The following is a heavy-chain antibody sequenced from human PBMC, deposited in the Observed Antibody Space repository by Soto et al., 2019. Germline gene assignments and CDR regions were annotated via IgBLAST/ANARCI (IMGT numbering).Heavy chain of an antibody. CDR3: ARVYDSSSWPDYYYYYMDV. Sequence: GASVKVSCKASGYTSTSYDINWVRQATGQGLEWMGWMNPNSGNTGYVQKFQGRVTMTRNTSISTAYMELSSLRSEDTAVYYCARVYDSSSWPDYYYYYMDVWGKGTTVTVSS. CDR1: GYTSTSYD. V-gene: IGHV1-8*01. CDR2: MNPNSGNT. J-gene: IGHJ6*03. D-gene: IGHD6-13*01.